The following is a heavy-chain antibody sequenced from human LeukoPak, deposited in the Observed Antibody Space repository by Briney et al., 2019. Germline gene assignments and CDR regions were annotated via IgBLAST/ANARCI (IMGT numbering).Heavy chain of an antibody. V-gene: IGHV4-38-2*02. J-gene: IGHJ4*01. CDR1: GYSISSGYY. CDR3: ARYQDGDYGD. CDR2: IYHTGST. D-gene: IGHD4-17*01. Sequence: SETLSLTCTVSGYSISSGYYWGWIRQPPGKGLEWIGSIYHTGSTYYNPSLKSRVTISVDTSENQFSLKLSSVTAADTAVYYCARYQDGDYGDGGQGILVTV.